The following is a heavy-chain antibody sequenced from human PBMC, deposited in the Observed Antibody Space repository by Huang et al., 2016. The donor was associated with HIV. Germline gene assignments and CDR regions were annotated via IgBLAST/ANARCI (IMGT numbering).Heavy chain of an antibody. J-gene: IGHJ4*02. V-gene: IGHV1-8*01. CDR3: ARLTSGWYQDY. Sequence: QVQLVQSGPEVQKPGASVKVSGQTSGYIFRNDEINWVRQAPGQGLQWMGWLNPNNGKTAYGQNFQGRGTLTRSTSTGAAYMVLNSLTSQDTAVYYCARLTSGWYQDYWGQGTLVTVSS. D-gene: IGHD6-19*01. CDR1: GYIFRNDE. CDR2: LNPNNGKT.